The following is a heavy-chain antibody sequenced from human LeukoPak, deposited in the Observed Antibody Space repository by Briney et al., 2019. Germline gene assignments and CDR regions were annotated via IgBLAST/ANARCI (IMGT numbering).Heavy chain of an antibody. V-gene: IGHV4-30-4*01. Sequence: SQTLSLTCTVSGGSISSGDYYWSWIRQPPGKGLEWIGYIYYSGSTYYNPSLKSRVTISVDTSKNQFSLKLSSVTAADTAVYYCARGLDYYDSSGYEYFDYWGQGTLVTVSS. CDR3: ARGLDYYDSSGYEYFDY. D-gene: IGHD3-22*01. CDR2: IYYSGST. CDR1: GGSISSGDYY. J-gene: IGHJ4*02.